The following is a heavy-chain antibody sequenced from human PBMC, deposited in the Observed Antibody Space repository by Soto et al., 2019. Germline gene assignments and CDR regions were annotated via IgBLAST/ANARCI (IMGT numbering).Heavy chain of an antibody. J-gene: IGHJ5*02. D-gene: IGHD6-13*01. CDR3: ARVCLSSSWYRWFDP. V-gene: IGHV1-18*01. CDR2: ISAYNGNT. CDR1: GYTFTSYG. Sequence: ASVKVSCKASGYTFTSYGISWVRQAPGQGLEWMGWISAYNGNTNYAQKLQGRVTMTTDTSTSTAYMELRSLRSDDTAVYYCARVCLSSSWYRWFDPWGQGTQVTVSS.